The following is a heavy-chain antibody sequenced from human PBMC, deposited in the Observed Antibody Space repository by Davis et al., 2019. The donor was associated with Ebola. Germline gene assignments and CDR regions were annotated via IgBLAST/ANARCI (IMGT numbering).Heavy chain of an antibody. J-gene: IGHJ4*02. CDR1: GFSLSTSGVG. CDR2: IYWDDDK. V-gene: IGHV2-5*02. D-gene: IGHD3-22*01. Sequence: SGPPLVQPTQTLTLTCPFSGFSLSTSGVGVGWIRQPPGKALEWLALIYWDDDKRYSPSLKSRLTITKDTSKNQVVLTMTNMDPVETATYYCANMDYDSSGYYCDYWGQGTLVTVSS. CDR3: ANMDYDSSGYYCDY.